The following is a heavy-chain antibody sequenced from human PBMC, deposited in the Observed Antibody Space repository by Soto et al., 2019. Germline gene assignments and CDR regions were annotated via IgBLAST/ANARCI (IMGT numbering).Heavy chain of an antibody. Sequence: KASETLSLTCAVYGGSFSGYYWSWIRQPPGKGLEWIGEINHSGSTNYNPSLKSRVTISVDTSKNQFSLKLSSVTAADTAVYYCARGRIAVMYYYYGMDVWGQGTTVTVSS. V-gene: IGHV4-34*01. CDR3: ARGRIAVMYYYYGMDV. D-gene: IGHD6-19*01. CDR1: GGSFSGYY. J-gene: IGHJ6*02. CDR2: INHSGST.